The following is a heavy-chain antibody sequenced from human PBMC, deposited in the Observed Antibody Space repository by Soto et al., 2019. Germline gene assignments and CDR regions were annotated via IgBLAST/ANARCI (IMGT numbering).Heavy chain of an antibody. CDR1: GFTFSSYS. Sequence: GGSLRLSCAASGFTFSSYSMNWVRQAPGKGLEWVSSISSSSSYIYYADSVKGRFTISRDNAKNSLYLQMNSLRAEDTAVYYCARSYYDILTGYKSVPSNIAKIWGQGTMVTVSS. CDR3: ARSYYDILTGYKSVPSNIAKI. J-gene: IGHJ3*02. V-gene: IGHV3-21*01. D-gene: IGHD3-9*01. CDR2: ISSSSSYI.